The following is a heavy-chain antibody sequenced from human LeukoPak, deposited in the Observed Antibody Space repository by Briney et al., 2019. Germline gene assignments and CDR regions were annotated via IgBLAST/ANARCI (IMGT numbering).Heavy chain of an antibody. CDR2: ISTYNGNT. V-gene: IGHV1-18*01. D-gene: IGHD3-3*01. CDR3: ARDGVSGVCNY. J-gene: IGHJ4*02. Sequence: ASVKLSCKASGYTFTSYGISWVRQAPGQGLEWMGWISTYNGNTNYAQKLQGRVTMSTDTSTSTAYMELRSLRSDDTAVYYCARDGVSGVCNYWGQGTLVTVSS. CDR1: GYTFTSYG.